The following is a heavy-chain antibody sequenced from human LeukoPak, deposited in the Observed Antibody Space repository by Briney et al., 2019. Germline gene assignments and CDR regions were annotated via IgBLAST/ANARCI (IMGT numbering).Heavy chain of an antibody. V-gene: IGHV3-23*01. CDR2: ISGSGAST. Sequence: GGSLRLSCLTSGFTFSTNAMSWVRQAPGKGLEWVSGISGSGASTYYADSVTGRFTISRDNSRNTLYLQMNSLRGDDTAVYYCAKDVGKWESLHFFDYWGQGTLVTVSS. J-gene: IGHJ4*02. D-gene: IGHD1-26*01. CDR3: AKDVGKWESLHFFDY. CDR1: GFTFSTNA.